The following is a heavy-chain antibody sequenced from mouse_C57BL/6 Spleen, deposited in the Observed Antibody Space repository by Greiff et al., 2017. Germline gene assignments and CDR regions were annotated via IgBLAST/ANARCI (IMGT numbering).Heavy chain of an antibody. CDR1: GYTFTDYE. Sequence: QVQLKQSGAELVRPGASVTLSCKASGYTFTDYEMHWVKQTPVHGLEWIGAIDPETGGTAYNPKFKGKAILTADKSSITAYMELRSLTSEDSAVYYCTRSDYSNSACFAYWGQGTLVTVSA. D-gene: IGHD2-5*01. V-gene: IGHV1-15*01. J-gene: IGHJ3*01. CDR3: TRSDYSNSACFAY. CDR2: IDPETGGT.